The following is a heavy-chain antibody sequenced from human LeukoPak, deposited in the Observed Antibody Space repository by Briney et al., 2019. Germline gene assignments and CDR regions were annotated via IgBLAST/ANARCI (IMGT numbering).Heavy chain of an antibody. V-gene: IGHV3-11*01. CDR2: ISSSGITI. J-gene: IGHJ4*02. CDR3: ASRPASETYFAVFDY. Sequence: KSGGSLRLSCATSGFTFSDFYMTWIRQAPGKGLEWVSYISSSGITIYYADSVKGRFTISRDNSKNTLYLQMNNLRTEDTAVYYCASRPASETYFAVFDYWGQGTLVTVSS. CDR1: GFTFSDFY. D-gene: IGHD1-26*01.